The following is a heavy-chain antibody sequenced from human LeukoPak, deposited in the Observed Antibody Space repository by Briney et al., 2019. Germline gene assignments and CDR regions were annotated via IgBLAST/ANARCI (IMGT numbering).Heavy chain of an antibody. J-gene: IGHJ3*02. CDR2: IRYDGSNK. D-gene: IGHD2-2*01. V-gene: IGHV3-30*02. CDR3: AKSLSPRSTSGAFDI. CDR1: GFTFSSYG. Sequence: PGGCLRLSCAASGFTFSSYGMHWVRQAPGKGLEWVAFIRYDGSNKYYADSVKGRFTISRDNSKNTLYLQMNSLRAEDTAVYYCAKSLSPRSTSGAFDIWGQGTMVTVSS.